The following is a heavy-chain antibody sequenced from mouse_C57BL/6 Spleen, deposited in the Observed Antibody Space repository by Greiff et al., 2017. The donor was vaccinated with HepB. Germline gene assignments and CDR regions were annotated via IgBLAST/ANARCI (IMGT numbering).Heavy chain of an antibody. CDR1: GFSLTSYG. J-gene: IGHJ3*01. Sequence: VQVVESGPGLVQPSQSLSITCTVSGFSLTSYGVHWVRQSPGKGLEWLGVIWSGGSTDYNAAFISRLSISKDNSKSQVLFKMNSLQADDTAIYYCASSRQTAQATGFAYWGQGTLVTVSA. V-gene: IGHV2-2*01. CDR3: ASSRQTAQATGFAY. CDR2: IWSGGST. D-gene: IGHD3-2*02.